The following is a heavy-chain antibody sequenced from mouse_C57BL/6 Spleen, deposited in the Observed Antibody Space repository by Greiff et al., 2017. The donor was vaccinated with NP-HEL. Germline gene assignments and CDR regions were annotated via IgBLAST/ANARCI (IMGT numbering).Heavy chain of an antibody. CDR1: GYTFTSYW. Sequence: QVQLQQPGAELVMPGASVKLSCKASGYTFTSYWMHWVKQRPGQGLEWIGEIDPSESYTNYRQKFKSKSTLTVEKSFSTAYMQLSSLTSEDSAVYYCARRKDLLWDALDYWGQGTSVTVSS. CDR3: ARRKDLLWDALDY. V-gene: IGHV1-69*01. D-gene: IGHD2-1*01. CDR2: IDPSESYT. J-gene: IGHJ4*01.